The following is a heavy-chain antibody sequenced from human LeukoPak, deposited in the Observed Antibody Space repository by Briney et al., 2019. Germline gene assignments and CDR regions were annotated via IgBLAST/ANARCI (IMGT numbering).Heavy chain of an antibody. J-gene: IGHJ6*02. D-gene: IGHD6-13*01. V-gene: IGHV4-34*01. Sequence: SETLSLTCAVYGGSFSGYYWSWIRQPPGKGLEWIGEINHSGSTNYNPSLKSRVTISVDTSKNQFSLKLSSVTAADTAVYYCARGLKDIAAAGISYYYGMDVWGQGTTVTVSS. CDR1: GGSFSGYY. CDR2: INHSGST. CDR3: ARGLKDIAAAGISYYYGMDV.